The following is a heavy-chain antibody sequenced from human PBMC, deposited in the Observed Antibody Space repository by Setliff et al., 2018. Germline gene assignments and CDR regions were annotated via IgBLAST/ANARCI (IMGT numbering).Heavy chain of an antibody. CDR2: ISGSGGST. J-gene: IGHJ4*02. CDR3: AKDRGYYDSSGSSGWFDY. CDR1: GFTFSSYA. Sequence: PVGSLRLSCAASGFTFSSYAMSWVRQAPGKGLEWVSAISGSGGSTYYADSVKGRFTISRDNSKNTLYLQMNSLRAEDTAVYYCAKDRGYYDSSGSSGWFDYWGQGTLVTVPQ. D-gene: IGHD3-22*01. V-gene: IGHV3-23*01.